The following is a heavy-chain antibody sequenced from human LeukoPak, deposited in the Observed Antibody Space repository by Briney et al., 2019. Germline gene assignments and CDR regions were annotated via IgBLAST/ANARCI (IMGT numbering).Heavy chain of an antibody. Sequence: PGGSLRLSCAVSGFTFSSYSMNWVRQAPGKGLEWVSAISGSGGSTYYADSVKGRFTISRDNSKNTLYLQMNSLRAEDTAVYYCAKDLPQYGSGIPIHGLCDYWGQGTLVTVSS. J-gene: IGHJ4*02. V-gene: IGHV3-23*01. D-gene: IGHD3-10*01. CDR3: AKDLPQYGSGIPIHGLCDY. CDR1: GFTFSSYS. CDR2: ISGSGGST.